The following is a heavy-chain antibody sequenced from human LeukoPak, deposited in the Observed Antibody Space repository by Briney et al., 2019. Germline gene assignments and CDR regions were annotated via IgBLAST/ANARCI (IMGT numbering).Heavy chain of an antibody. CDR1: GFSFSNYG. J-gene: IGHJ4*02. D-gene: IGHD1-1*01. V-gene: IGHV3-48*02. Sequence: GGSLRLSCAASGFSFSNYGMHWVRQAPGKGLEWVSYMSGGRNSIYYADSVKGRFTISRDNAKKSLFLQMDSLRDEDTAVYYCARKISTGSPGGASDYWGQGTLVTVSS. CDR3: ARKISTGSPGGASDY. CDR2: MSGGRNSI.